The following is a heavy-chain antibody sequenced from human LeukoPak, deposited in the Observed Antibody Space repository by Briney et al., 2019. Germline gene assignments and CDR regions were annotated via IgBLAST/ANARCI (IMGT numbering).Heavy chain of an antibody. D-gene: IGHD3-22*01. CDR2: IYYSGST. CDR1: GGSISSYY. J-gene: IGHJ4*02. V-gene: IGHV4-59*01. CDR3: ARGRDSYDGSGAFDY. Sequence: SETLSLTCTVSGGSISSYYWSWIRQPPGKGLEWIGYIYYSGSTNYNPSLKSRVTMSVDTSQNQFSLKLSPVTAADTALYYCARGRDSYDGSGAFDYWGQGTLVTVSS.